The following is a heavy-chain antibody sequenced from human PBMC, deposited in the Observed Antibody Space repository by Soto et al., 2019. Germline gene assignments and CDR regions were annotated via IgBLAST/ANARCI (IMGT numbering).Heavy chain of an antibody. V-gene: IGHV3-53*02. J-gene: IGHJ6*02. CDR3: GPSSRKDYHFAMDV. CDR2: MYSGGST. D-gene: IGHD6-6*01. Sequence: EVQLVETGGGLIQPGGSLRLSCAASGFSVSSSDMSWVRQVPGEGLEWVSVMYSGGSTHDADYVKGRFSVPKNTSKNTVDLQMNSLRVDDTAVYYCGPSSRKDYHFAMDVWGQGTAVTVSS. CDR1: GFSVSSSD.